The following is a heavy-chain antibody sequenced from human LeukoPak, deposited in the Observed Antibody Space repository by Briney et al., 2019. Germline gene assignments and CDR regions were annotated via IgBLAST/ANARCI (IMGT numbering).Heavy chain of an antibody. D-gene: IGHD3-9*01. CDR2: INSDGSST. CDR3: KRDLMDYDVSTGLHHYYMDV. CDR1: GFTFSSHW. V-gene: IGHV3-74*01. Sequence: GGSLRLSCAASGFTFSSHWMHWVRQAPGKGLVWVSRINSDGSSTNYADSVKGRFTISRDNAKNTLYLQMNTLRVEDTAVYYCKRDLMDYDVSTGLHHYYMDVWGQGTTVTVSS. J-gene: IGHJ6*02.